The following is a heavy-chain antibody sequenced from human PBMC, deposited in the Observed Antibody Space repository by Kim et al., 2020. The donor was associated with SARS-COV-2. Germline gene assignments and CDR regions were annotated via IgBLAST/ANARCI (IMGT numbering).Heavy chain of an antibody. J-gene: IGHJ4*02. CDR3: ARVAAASSTDY. CDR1: GGSFSSYY. Sequence: SETLSLTCAVYGGSFSSYYWSWIRQPPGKGLEWIGEINHSGSTNYNPSLKSRVTISVDTSKNQFSLKLSSVTAADTAVYYCARVAAASSTDYWGQGTLVTVSS. V-gene: IGHV4-34*01. D-gene: IGHD6-25*01. CDR2: INHSGST.